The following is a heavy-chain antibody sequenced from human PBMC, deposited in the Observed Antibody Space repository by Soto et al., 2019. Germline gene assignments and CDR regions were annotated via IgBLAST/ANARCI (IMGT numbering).Heavy chain of an antibody. CDR1: GFTFSDYY. CDR2: IDGSGTTI. V-gene: IGHV3-11*01. CDR3: ARDVTPRGYSYDVSFDY. J-gene: IGHJ4*02. Sequence: QVQLVESGGGLVKPGGSLRLSCAASGFTFSDYYMTWIRQAPGKGLEWVAFIDGSGTTIYDADSVKGRFTISRDNAKNSLYLQMNGQRAEDKAVYYCARDVTPRGYSYDVSFDYWGQGSLVTVSS. D-gene: IGHD5-18*01.